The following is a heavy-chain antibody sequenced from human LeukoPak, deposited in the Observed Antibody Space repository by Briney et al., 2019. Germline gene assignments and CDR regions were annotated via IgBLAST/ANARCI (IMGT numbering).Heavy chain of an antibody. Sequence: SETLSLTCTVSGGSISSANYYWGWIRQTPGKGQEWIGSIYYSGNTYYNPSLKSRVTISVDMSNNQFSLRLSSVTAADTAVYYCARDSSDWWGNWFDPWGQGTLVTVSS. V-gene: IGHV4-39*07. CDR2: IYYSGNT. J-gene: IGHJ5*02. CDR3: ARDSSDWWGNWFDP. CDR1: GGSISSANYY. D-gene: IGHD6-19*01.